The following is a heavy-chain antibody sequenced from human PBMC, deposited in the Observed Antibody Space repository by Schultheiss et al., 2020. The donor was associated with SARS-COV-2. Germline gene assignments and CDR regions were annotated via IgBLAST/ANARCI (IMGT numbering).Heavy chain of an antibody. J-gene: IGHJ5*02. CDR2: IHVSGST. D-gene: IGHD6-19*01. CDR3: ARDLSYSSSWFDP. Sequence: SETLSLTCAVYGGSFNNYYWSWIRQPAGKGLEWIGRIHVSGSTNYNPSLKSRVTMSVDTSKNQFSLKLSSVTAADTALYHCARDLSYSSSWFDPWGQGTQVTVSS. CDR1: GGSFNNYY. V-gene: IGHV4-4*07.